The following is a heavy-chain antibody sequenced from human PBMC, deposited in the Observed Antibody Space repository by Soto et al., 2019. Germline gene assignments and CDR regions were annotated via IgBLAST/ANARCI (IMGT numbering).Heavy chain of an antibody. CDR1: GFTFSDYY. CDR3: ARGRYSYGPYYFDY. J-gene: IGHJ4*02. V-gene: IGHV3-11*01. D-gene: IGHD5-18*01. CDR2: ITSSGSTT. Sequence: GGSLRLSCAASGFTFSDYYMSWIRQAPGKGLEWVSSITSSGSTTYYTDSVKGRFTISRDNAKNSLYLQMNSLRAEDTAVYYCARGRYSYGPYYFDYWGQGTLVTVSS.